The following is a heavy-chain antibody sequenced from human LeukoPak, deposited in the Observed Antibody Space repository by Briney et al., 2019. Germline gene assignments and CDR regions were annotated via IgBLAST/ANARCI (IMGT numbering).Heavy chain of an antibody. D-gene: IGHD3-22*01. CDR3: ARAEVLSSGYPPAFDI. J-gene: IGHJ3*02. CDR2: IGTAGDT. Sequence: GGSLRLSCAASGFTFSSYDMHWVRQATGKGLEWVSAIGTAGDTYYPGSVKGRFTISRENAKNSLYLQMNSLRAGDTAVYYCARAEVLSSGYPPAFDIWGQGTMVTVST. V-gene: IGHV3-13*01. CDR1: GFTFSSYD.